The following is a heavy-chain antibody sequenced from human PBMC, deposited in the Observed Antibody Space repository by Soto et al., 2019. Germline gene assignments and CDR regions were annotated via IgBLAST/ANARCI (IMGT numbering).Heavy chain of an antibody. J-gene: IGHJ6*02. V-gene: IGHV1-69*12. CDR3: ARGDATKIVVTTYYGMDV. CDR2: IIPVFGTA. D-gene: IGHD4-17*01. Sequence: QVQLVQSGAEVKKPGSSVKVSCKASGGSLSNYGISWVRQAPGQGLEWMGGIIPVFGTANYAQKFQGRVTLTADECTSIVYMDVTSLRSEDTAVYYCARGDATKIVVTTYYGMDVWGQGTTVTVSS. CDR1: GGSLSNYG.